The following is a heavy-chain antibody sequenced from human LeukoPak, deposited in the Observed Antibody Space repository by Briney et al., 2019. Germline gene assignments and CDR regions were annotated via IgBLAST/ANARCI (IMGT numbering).Heavy chain of an antibody. CDR3: ARTGPSYDSDTAAEPFDY. D-gene: IGHD3-22*01. Sequence: PSETLSLTCTVSGGSISSSSYYWGWIRQPPGKGLEWIGSIYYSGSTYYNPSLKSRVTMSVDTSKNQFSLKLSSVTAVDTAVYYCARTGPSYDSDTAAEPFDYWGQGTLVTVSS. CDR1: GGSISSSSYY. V-gene: IGHV4-39*07. J-gene: IGHJ4*02. CDR2: IYYSGST.